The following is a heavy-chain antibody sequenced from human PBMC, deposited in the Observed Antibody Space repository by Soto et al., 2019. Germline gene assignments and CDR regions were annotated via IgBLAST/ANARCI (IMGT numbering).Heavy chain of an antibody. CDR3: ARVGLSAADFDY. J-gene: IGHJ4*02. D-gene: IGHD6-25*01. Sequence: GGSLRLSCEASGFIFSANYITWIRQAPGKGLEWVSYIGGTSNVIYYADSVKGRFTISRDNAKNSLYLQMNSLRAEDTAVYYCARVGLSAADFDYWGQGALVTVSS. V-gene: IGHV3-11*01. CDR2: IGGTSNVI. CDR1: GFIFSANY.